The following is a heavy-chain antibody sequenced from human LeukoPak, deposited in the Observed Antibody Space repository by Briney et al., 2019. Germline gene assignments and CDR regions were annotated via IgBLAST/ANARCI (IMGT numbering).Heavy chain of an antibody. D-gene: IGHD4-11*01. CDR2: IYSGGST. V-gene: IGHV3-66*01. J-gene: IGHJ5*02. CDR3: ARAKTYDYSNPNWFDP. Sequence: GGSLRLSCAASGFTVSSNYMSWVRQAPGKGLEWVSVIYSGGSTYYADSVKGRFTISRDNSKNTLYLQMNSLRAEDTAVYYCARAKTYDYSNPNWFDPWGQGTLVTVSS. CDR1: GFTVSSNY.